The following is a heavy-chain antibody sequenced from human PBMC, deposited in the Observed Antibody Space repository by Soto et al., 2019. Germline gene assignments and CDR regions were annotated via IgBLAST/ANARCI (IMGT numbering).Heavy chain of an antibody. J-gene: IGHJ4*02. Sequence: GGSLRLSCAASGFTFSSYEMNWVRQAPGKGLEWVSYISSSGSTIYYADSVKGRFTISRDNAESSLYLQMNSLRDEDTAVYFCARDFGHGYYLDYWGRGTLVTVSS. CDR1: GFTFSSYE. CDR2: ISSSGSTI. D-gene: IGHD3-3*01. V-gene: IGHV3-48*03. CDR3: ARDFGHGYYLDY.